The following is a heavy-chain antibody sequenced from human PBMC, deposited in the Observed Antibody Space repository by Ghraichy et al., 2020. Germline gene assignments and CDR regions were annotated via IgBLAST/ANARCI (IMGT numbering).Heavy chain of an antibody. V-gene: IGHV4-34*01. CDR3: ARGRFYDYVWGSYRPRAFDI. J-gene: IGHJ3*02. Sequence: SETLSLTCAVYGGSFSGYYWSWIRQPPGTGLEWIGEINHSGSTNSNPSLKSRVTISVDTSKHQFSLKLSSVTAADTAVYYCARGRFYDYVWGSYRPRAFDIWGTGTLVAVSS. CDR1: GGSFSGYY. D-gene: IGHD3-16*02. CDR2: INHSGST.